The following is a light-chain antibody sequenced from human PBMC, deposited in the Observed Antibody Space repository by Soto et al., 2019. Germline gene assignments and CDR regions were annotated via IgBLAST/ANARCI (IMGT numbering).Light chain of an antibody. CDR1: SSDVGGYHY. CDR3: SSYANSDAWV. V-gene: IGLV2-14*01. Sequence: QSALTQPASVSGSPGQSITISCTGTSSDVGGYHYVSWYQQHPGKAPKLMIYEVTNRPSGISNRFSGSKSGNTASLTISGLQAEDEADYYCSSYANSDAWVFGGGTKVTVL. J-gene: IGLJ3*02. CDR2: EVT.